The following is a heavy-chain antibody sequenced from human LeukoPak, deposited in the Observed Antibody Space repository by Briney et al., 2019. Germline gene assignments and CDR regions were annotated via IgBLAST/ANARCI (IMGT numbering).Heavy chain of an antibody. Sequence: GGSLRLSCAASGFTFSSYSMNWVRQAPGEGLEWVSSISSSSSYIYYADSVKGRFTISRDNAKNSLYLQMNSLRAEDTAVYYCARVIVPNAFDIWGQGTMVTVSS. CDR3: ARVIVPNAFDI. CDR2: ISSSSSYI. D-gene: IGHD2-8*01. CDR1: GFTFSSYS. V-gene: IGHV3-21*01. J-gene: IGHJ3*02.